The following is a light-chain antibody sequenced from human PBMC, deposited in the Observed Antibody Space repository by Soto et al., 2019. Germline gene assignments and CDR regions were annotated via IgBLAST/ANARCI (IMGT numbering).Light chain of an antibody. Sequence: EIVTTQCQGILPPSVRDRAAXSCRASQSVSSYLAWYQQEPCQSPMLLIYEASNRAPCIPSSFSCGRSGADFNLTISSIGAKDYAVCYCQQRSYLPPYTFSHGTKVEIK. V-gene: IGKV3-11*01. CDR2: EAS. CDR3: QQRSYLPPYT. J-gene: IGKJ2*01. CDR1: QSVSSY.